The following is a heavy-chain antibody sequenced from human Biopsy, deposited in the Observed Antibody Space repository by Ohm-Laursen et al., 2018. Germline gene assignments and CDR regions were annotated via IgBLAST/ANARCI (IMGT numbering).Heavy chain of an antibody. CDR1: GFSSKTYW. Sequence: GSLRLSCTASGFSSKTYWMNWVRQAPGKGMEWVANIRQDGKEKFYVDSVKGRFTISRDNAKNSLYPQMNSLRAEDTGVYYCARGYCTAINCYMLRSFYFDSWGQGAPVTVSS. CDR2: IRQDGKEK. D-gene: IGHD2-2*02. CDR3: ARGYCTAINCYMLRSFYFDS. V-gene: IGHV3-7*01. J-gene: IGHJ4*02.